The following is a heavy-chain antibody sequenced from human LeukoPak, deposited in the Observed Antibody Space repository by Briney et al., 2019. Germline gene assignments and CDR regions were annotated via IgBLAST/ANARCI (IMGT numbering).Heavy chain of an antibody. D-gene: IGHD2-21*02. J-gene: IGHJ6*02. CDR3: ASPRDSLDSYYGMDV. CDR1: GYTFTSYA. V-gene: IGHV1-3*01. CDR2: INAGNGNT. Sequence: ASVKVSCKASGYTFTSYAIHWVRQAPGQRLEWMGWINAGNGNTKCSQKFQGRVTITRDTSASTAYMELSSLRSEDTAVYYCASPRDSLDSYYGMDVWGQGTTVTVSS.